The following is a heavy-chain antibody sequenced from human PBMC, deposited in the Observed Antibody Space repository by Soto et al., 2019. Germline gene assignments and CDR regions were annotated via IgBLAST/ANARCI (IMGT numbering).Heavy chain of an antibody. CDR1: GYDFNTNW. CDR3: ARLPRDCNKTSCYYADH. D-gene: IGHD3-3*01. V-gene: IGHV5-51*01. Sequence: PGESLKISCRGSGYDFNTNWFGWVRQLPGRGLEWVGIMYPGDSDTRYNPSLQGHVTLSVDVTVSTAFLQWRSLETSDTGMYFCARLPRDCNKTSCYYADHWRQGTQVTVSS. CDR2: MYPGDSDT. J-gene: IGHJ4*02.